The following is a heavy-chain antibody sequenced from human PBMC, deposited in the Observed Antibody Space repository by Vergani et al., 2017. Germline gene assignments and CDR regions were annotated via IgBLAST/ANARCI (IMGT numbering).Heavy chain of an antibody. J-gene: IGHJ6*03. CDR1: GGSFSGYY. Sequence: QVQLQQWGAGLLKPSETLSLTCAVYGGSFSGYYWSWIRQPPGKGLEWIGEINHSGSTNYNPSLKSRVTISVDTSKNQFSLKLSSVTAADTAVYYCARRREPLGYLRAYYYYMDVWGKGTTVTVSS. CDR3: ARRREPLGYLRAYYYYMDV. V-gene: IGHV4-34*01. CDR2: INHSGST. D-gene: IGHD1-14*01.